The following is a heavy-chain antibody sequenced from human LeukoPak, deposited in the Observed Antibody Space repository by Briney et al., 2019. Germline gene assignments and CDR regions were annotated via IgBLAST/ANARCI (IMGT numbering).Heavy chain of an antibody. D-gene: IGHD3-22*01. CDR3: ATLGGPFYYDSSGFDY. CDR1: GYTFTGYY. J-gene: IGHJ4*02. Sequence: GASVKVSCKASGYTFTGYYMHWVRQAPGQGLEWRGWINPNSGGTNYAQKFQGTVTMTRHTSISTAYMELSRLRSDDTAVYYCATLGGPFYYDSSGFDYWGQGTLVTVSS. CDR2: INPNSGGT. V-gene: IGHV1-2*02.